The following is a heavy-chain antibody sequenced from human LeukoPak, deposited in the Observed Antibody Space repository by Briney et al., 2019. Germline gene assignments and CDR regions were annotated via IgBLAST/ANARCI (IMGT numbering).Heavy chain of an antibody. CDR3: ATSASRVVEGHFDY. CDR1: GYTLTSYA. CDR2: INTKTGKP. V-gene: IGHV7-4-1*02. Sequence: ASVKVSCKASGYTLTSYAMNWVRQAPGQGLEWMGWINTKTGKPTYAQGFTGRFVFSLDTSVSTAYLQISSLKAADTAVYYCATSASRVVEGHFDYWGQGTLVTVSS. D-gene: IGHD2-15*01. J-gene: IGHJ4*02.